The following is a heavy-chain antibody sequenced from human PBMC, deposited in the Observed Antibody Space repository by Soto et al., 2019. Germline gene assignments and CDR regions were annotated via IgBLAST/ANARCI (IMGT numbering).Heavy chain of an antibody. D-gene: IGHD3-3*01. CDR3: ARDPHEFWTSYWFDP. V-gene: IGHV1-18*01. CDR2: ISAYDGKT. CDR1: GYTFNTYG. J-gene: IGHJ5*02. Sequence: AASVKVSCKTSGYTFNTYGINWVRQAPGRGLELMGWISAYDGKTTYAEKFQGRVTLTTDTSTSTAYMELRSLRSDDTAIYYCARDPHEFWTSYWFDPWGQGTPVTVSS.